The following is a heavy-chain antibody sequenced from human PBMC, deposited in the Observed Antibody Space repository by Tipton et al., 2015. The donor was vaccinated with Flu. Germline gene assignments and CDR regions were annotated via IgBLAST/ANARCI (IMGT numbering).Heavy chain of an antibody. J-gene: IGHJ4*02. CDR1: GGSISSGSYY. D-gene: IGHD6-19*01. Sequence: TLSLTCTVSGGSISSGSYYWSWIRQPAGKGLEYIGRFYTSGGTKYNPSLNSRATISVDTSKNQFSLRLTSVTAADTAVYYCARGLSSGWHSLGYFDYWGQGTLVTVSS. CDR3: ARGLSSGWHSLGYFDY. V-gene: IGHV4-61*02. CDR2: FYTSGGT.